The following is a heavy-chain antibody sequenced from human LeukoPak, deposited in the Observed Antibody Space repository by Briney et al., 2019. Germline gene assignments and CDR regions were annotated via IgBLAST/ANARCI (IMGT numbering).Heavy chain of an antibody. CDR1: GFTFSSYS. CDR2: ISGSGGST. Sequence: GGSLRLSCAASGFTFSSYSMNWVRQAPGKGLEWVSAISGSGGSTYYADSVKGRFTISRDNSKNTLYLQMNSLRAEDTAVYYCAKGPQWLPPGDYFDYWGQGTLVTVSS. D-gene: IGHD6-19*01. J-gene: IGHJ4*02. V-gene: IGHV3-23*01. CDR3: AKGPQWLPPGDYFDY.